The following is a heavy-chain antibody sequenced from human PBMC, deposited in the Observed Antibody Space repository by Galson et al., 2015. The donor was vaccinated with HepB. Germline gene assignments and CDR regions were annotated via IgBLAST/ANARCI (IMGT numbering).Heavy chain of an antibody. Sequence: LSLTCAVYGGSFSGYFWTWIRQPPGKGLEWIGEINHSGSPNYNPSLKSRVTISVDTSKKQFSLKLTSVTAADTAVYYCARRNGYNMITYYYYGMDAWGQGTTVTVSS. J-gene: IGHJ6*02. CDR2: INHSGSP. CDR1: GGSFSGYF. V-gene: IGHV4-34*01. CDR3: ARRNGYNMITYYYYGMDA. D-gene: IGHD3-16*01.